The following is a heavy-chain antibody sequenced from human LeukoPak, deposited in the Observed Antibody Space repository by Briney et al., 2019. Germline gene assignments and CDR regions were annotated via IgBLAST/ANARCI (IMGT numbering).Heavy chain of an antibody. V-gene: IGHV4-59*01. Sequence: SETLSLTYTVSGGSISSYYWSWIRQPPGKGLEWIGYIYYSGSTNYNPSLKSRVTISVDTSKNQFSLKLSSVTAADTAVYYCARRSWGLNWFDPWGQGTLVTVSS. CDR2: IYYSGST. CDR3: ARRSWGLNWFDP. CDR1: GGSISSYY. D-gene: IGHD7-27*01. J-gene: IGHJ5*02.